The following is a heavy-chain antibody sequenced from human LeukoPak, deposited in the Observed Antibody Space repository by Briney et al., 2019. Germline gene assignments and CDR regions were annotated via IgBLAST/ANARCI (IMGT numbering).Heavy chain of an antibody. CDR1: GFIFGNHA. V-gene: IGHV3-23*01. Sequence: GGSLRLSCAASGFIFGNHAMSWVRQAPGKGLEWVSTISGSGGSTYYADSVKGRSTISRDNSKDTLYLQVNSLRAEDTAIYYCAKEGGYCSSSSCSDYFDYWGQGSLVTVSS. D-gene: IGHD2-2*01. CDR3: AKEGGYCSSSSCSDYFDY. J-gene: IGHJ4*02. CDR2: ISGSGGST.